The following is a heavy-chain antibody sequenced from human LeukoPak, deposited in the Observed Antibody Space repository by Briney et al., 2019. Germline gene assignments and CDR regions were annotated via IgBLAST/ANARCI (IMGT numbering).Heavy chain of an antibody. CDR2: ISWNSGSI. D-gene: IGHD6-19*01. Sequence: GGSLRLSCAASGFTFSSYAMSWVRQAPGKGLEWVSGISWNSGSIDYADSVKGRFTISRDNAKNSLYLQMNSLRVEDTAFYYCAKDNRRHYTSGPNPDSLHWGQGALVTVSS. V-gene: IGHV3-9*01. J-gene: IGHJ4*02. CDR1: GFTFSSYA. CDR3: AKDNRRHYTSGPNPDSLH.